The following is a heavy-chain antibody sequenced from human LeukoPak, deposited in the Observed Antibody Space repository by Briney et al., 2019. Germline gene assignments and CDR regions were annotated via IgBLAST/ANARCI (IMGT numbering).Heavy chain of an antibody. Sequence: GGSLRLSCSPSGFPFNNYAMHWVRQAPGRGLECVSGISLNGEGTYYADSVKGRFTISRDNSKNTLYLQMNSLRAGDTAVYYCVKGRSTTMTTKTFFDYWGQGILVTVSS. CDR2: ISLNGEGT. CDR1: GFPFNNYA. J-gene: IGHJ4*02. D-gene: IGHD4-17*01. CDR3: VKGRSTTMTTKTFFDY. V-gene: IGHV3-64D*09.